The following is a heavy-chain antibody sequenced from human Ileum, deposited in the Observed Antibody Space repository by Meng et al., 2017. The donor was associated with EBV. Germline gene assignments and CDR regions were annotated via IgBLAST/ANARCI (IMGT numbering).Heavy chain of an antibody. J-gene: IGHJ4*02. V-gene: IGHV4-61*08. CDR1: GASVTSSGYY. CDR2: GNYNGDS. D-gene: IGHD1-26*01. CDR3: ARDLRVGGAFDY. Sequence: VQLQQAGPGMVTPSETLSLTCTVSGASVTSSGYYWSWLRQSPGKGLEWLGYGNYNGDSTYNPSLKSRVTIFIDTSKKQFYLNLTSATAADTAIYYCARDLRVGGAFDYWGQGTLVTVSS.